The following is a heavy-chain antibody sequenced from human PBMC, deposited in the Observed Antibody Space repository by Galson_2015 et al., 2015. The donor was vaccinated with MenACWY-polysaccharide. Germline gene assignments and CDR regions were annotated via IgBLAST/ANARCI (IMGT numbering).Heavy chain of an antibody. J-gene: IGHJ4*02. CDR2: IHYRGST. Sequence: LSLTCNVSGDSTSSGGYYWSWIRQPPGKGLEWMGYIHYRGSTSYNPSLKSRLLISGDASNGQFSLKLSSVTAADTAVYYCARYNIAAGDFDYWGQGALVTVSS. CDR3: ARYNIAAGDFDY. V-gene: IGHV4-31*03. CDR1: GDSTSSGGYY. D-gene: IGHD6-25*01.